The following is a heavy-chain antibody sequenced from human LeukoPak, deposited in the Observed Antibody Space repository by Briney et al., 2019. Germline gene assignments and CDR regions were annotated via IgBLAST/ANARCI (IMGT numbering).Heavy chain of an antibody. J-gene: IGHJ4*02. CDR1: GFPFSSYE. D-gene: IGHD3-22*01. V-gene: IGHV3-48*03. CDR3: ARLKWLSFDY. CDR2: ISSSGSTI. Sequence: GGSLRLSCAAFGFPFSSYEMTWVRQAPGKGLEWVSCISSSGSTIYYADSVKGRFTISRDNAKNSLHLQMNSLRAEDTAVYYCARLKWLSFDYWGQGSLVTVSS.